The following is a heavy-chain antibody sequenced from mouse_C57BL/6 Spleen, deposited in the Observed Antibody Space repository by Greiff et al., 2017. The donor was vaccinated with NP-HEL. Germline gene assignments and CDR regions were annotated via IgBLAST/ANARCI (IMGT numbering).Heavy chain of an antibody. CDR1: GYTFTSYW. D-gene: IGHD1-1*02. CDR2: IDPSDSET. J-gene: IGHJ3*01. V-gene: IGHV1-52*01. CDR3: ARGGTGAWFAY. Sequence: QVQLQQPGAELVRPGSSVKLSCKASGYTFTSYWMHWVKQRPIQGLEWIGNIDPSDSETHYNQKFKDKATLTVDKSSSTAYMQLRSLTSEDSAVYYCARGGTGAWFAYWGQGTLVTVSA.